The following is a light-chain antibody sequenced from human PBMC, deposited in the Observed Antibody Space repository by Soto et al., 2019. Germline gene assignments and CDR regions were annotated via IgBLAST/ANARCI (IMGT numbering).Light chain of an antibody. V-gene: IGKV3-20*01. J-gene: IGKJ1*01. CDR2: GAS. Sequence: EIVLTRSPGTLSLSPGERATPSCRASQSVSSSYLAWYQQKPGQAPRLLIYGASSRATGIPDRFSGSGSGTDFTLTISRLEPEDFAVYYCQQYGSSPSWTFGQGTKVEIK. CDR1: QSVSSSY. CDR3: QQYGSSPSWT.